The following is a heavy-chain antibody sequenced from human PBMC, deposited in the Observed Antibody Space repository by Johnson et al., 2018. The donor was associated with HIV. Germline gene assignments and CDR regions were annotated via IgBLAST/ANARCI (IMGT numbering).Heavy chain of an antibody. CDR3: AKGGGSGWSDAFDI. D-gene: IGHD6-19*01. Sequence: VQLVESGGDLVRPGGSLRLSCAASGFTVSTNFMNWVRQAPGEGLEWVSVIYHADKRNYGDSVKCRFTISRDNSRETLLLEMNSLRVEDTAVYYCAKGGGSGWSDAFDIWGQGTMVTVSS. V-gene: IGHV3-66*02. J-gene: IGHJ3*02. CDR1: GFTVSTNF. CDR2: IYHADKR.